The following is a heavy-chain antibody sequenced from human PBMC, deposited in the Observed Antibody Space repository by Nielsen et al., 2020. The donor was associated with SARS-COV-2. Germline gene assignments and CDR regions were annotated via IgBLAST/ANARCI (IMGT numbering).Heavy chain of an antibody. J-gene: IGHJ4*02. Sequence: GGSLRLSCAASGFTFSSDAMGWVRQAPGKGLEWVSSIRDAAGNTYYADSVKGRFTISRDNAKNSLYLQMNSLRAEDTAVYYCARDLYYYGPLDYWGQGTLVTVSS. D-gene: IGHD3-10*01. V-gene: IGHV3-23*01. CDR2: IRDAAGNT. CDR3: ARDLYYYGPLDY. CDR1: GFTFSSDA.